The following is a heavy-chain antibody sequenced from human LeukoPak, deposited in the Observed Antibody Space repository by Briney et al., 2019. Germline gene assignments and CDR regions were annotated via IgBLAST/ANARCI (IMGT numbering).Heavy chain of an antibody. CDR3: VGYCSTTGCADHGY. D-gene: IGHD2-2*01. CDR2: ISSSGSTI. J-gene: IGHJ4*02. Sequence: GGSLRLSCAASGFTFSDYYMSWIRQAPGKGLEWVSYISSSGSTIYYADSVKGRFTISRGNAKNSLYLQVNSLRVEDTAVYYCVGYCSTTGCADHGYWGQGTLVTVSS. CDR1: GFTFSDYY. V-gene: IGHV3-11*01.